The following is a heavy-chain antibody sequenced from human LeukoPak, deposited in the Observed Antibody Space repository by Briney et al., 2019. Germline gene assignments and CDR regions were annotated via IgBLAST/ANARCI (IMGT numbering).Heavy chain of an antibody. CDR3: ARSSYSSSSSV. J-gene: IGHJ3*01. V-gene: IGHV3-7*03. Sequence: GSLRLSCAASGFTFSTYTMYWVRHPPGKGLEWVASINSDGSEGYYADVVKGRFTISRDNAKNSLYLQINSLRAEDTAVYYCARSSYSSSSSVWGQGTMVTVSS. CDR2: INSDGSEG. CDR1: GFTFSTYT. D-gene: IGHD6-6*01.